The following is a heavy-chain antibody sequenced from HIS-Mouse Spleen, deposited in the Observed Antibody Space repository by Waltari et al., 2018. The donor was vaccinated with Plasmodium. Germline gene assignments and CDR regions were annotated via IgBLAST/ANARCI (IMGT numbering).Heavy chain of an antibody. CDR3: ASKTTVTNHAFDI. CDR1: GFTVSSNY. Sequence: EVQLVESGGGLIQPGGSLRLSCAASGFTVSSNYMSWVRQAPGKGLGWVSVIDSGGRTYYADSVKGRFTISRDNSKNTLYLQMNSLRAEDTAVYYCASKTTVTNHAFDIWGQGTMVTVSS. D-gene: IGHD4-17*01. V-gene: IGHV3-53*01. CDR2: IDSGGRT. J-gene: IGHJ3*02.